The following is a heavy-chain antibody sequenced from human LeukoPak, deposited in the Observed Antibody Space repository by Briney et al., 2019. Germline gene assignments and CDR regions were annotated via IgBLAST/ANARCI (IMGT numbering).Heavy chain of an antibody. CDR3: ARGSIAAAGRLNYYYYYYMDV. D-gene: IGHD6-13*01. CDR2: VDQGGTEK. Sequence: PGGSLRLSCAASGFTFSSQWMSWVRQAPGKGLEWVAIVDQGGTEKYYVDSVKGRFTIPRDNAENSLYLQMNSLRAEDTAVYYCARGSIAAAGRLNYYYYYYMDVWGKGTTVTVSS. J-gene: IGHJ6*03. V-gene: IGHV3-7*01. CDR1: GFTFSSQW.